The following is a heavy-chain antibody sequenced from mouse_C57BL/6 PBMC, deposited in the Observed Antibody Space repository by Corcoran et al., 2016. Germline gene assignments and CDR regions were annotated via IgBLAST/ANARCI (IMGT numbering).Heavy chain of an antibody. J-gene: IGHJ4*01. Sequence: QIQLVQSGPELKKPGETVKISCKASGYTFTTYGMSWVKQAPGKGLKWMGWINTYSGVPTYADDFKGRFAFSLETSASTAYLQINNLKNEDTATYFCARLWDYPYYYAMDYWGQGTSVTVSS. CDR2: INTYSGVP. V-gene: IGHV9-3*01. D-gene: IGHD2-4*01. CDR3: ARLWDYPYYYAMDY. CDR1: GYTFTTYG.